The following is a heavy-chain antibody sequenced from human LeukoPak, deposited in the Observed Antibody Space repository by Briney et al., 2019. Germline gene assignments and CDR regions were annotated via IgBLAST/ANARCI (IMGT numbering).Heavy chain of an antibody. Sequence: GGSLRLSCAASGFTFSSNEMNWVRQAPGKGLEWVSYISSGGRTIYYADSVKGRFTISRDSAKNSLYLQMNSLRAEDTAVYYCARGGPDSSGYYNSISDWGQGTLVTVSS. CDR1: GFTFSSNE. J-gene: IGHJ4*02. CDR2: ISSGGRTI. CDR3: ARGGPDSSGYYNSISD. V-gene: IGHV3-48*03. D-gene: IGHD3-22*01.